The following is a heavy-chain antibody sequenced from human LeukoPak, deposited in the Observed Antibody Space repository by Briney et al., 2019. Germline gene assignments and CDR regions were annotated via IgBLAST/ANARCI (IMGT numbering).Heavy chain of an antibody. CDR3: TMGWELLRTPFQH. D-gene: IGHD1-26*01. CDR2: IIPILGIA. V-gene: IGHV1-69*04. CDR1: VGTFSSYA. J-gene: IGHJ1*01. Sequence: GASVKVSCKASVGTFSSYAISWVRQAPGQGLEWMGRIIPILGIANYAQKFQGRVTITADKSTSTAYMELSSLRSEDTAVYYCTMGWELLRTPFQHWGQGTLVTVSS.